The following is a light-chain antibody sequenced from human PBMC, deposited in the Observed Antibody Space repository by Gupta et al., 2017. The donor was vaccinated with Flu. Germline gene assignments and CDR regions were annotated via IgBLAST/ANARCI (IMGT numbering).Light chain of an antibody. CDR2: HAV. J-gene: IGKJ2*01. V-gene: IGKV3-11*02. Sequence: EIVMTQSPVTLSVSPGERATLTCRASVHIRMYLSWYQQRPGQAPRPPLYHAVQSVDGVPGTFPDNLYGRDFTLTTSCTVTKDLPVSFWQHGVDRATFGQGTRLE. CDR1: VHIRMY. CDR3: QHGVDRAT.